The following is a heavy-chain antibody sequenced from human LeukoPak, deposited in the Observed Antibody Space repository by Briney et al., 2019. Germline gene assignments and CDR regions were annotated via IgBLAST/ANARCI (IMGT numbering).Heavy chain of an antibody. CDR2: VSYVGTNK. Sequence: GGSLRLSCAPSGFTFSSYAMHWVRQAPGKGLEWVAVVSYVGTNKYYADSVKGRFSISRDNSKNTLYLQMNSLTAEDTAVYYCAREGRDGYNFGYFDYWGQGTLVTVSS. D-gene: IGHD5-24*01. CDR1: GFTFSSYA. CDR3: AREGRDGYNFGYFDY. V-gene: IGHV3-30-3*01. J-gene: IGHJ4*02.